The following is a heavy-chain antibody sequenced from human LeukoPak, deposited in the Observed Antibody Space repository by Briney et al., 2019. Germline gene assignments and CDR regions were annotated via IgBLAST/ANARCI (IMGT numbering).Heavy chain of an antibody. CDR1: GFTISNYW. Sequence: GGSLRLSCVGSGFTISNYWMHWVRQAPGTGLVWVSRIHPDGSITTYADSVKGRFTISRDNSKNTLFLQMNSLRAEDTAVYYCARGGYSSSWYHFDYWGQGTLVTVSS. CDR3: ARGGYSSSWYHFDY. D-gene: IGHD6-13*01. V-gene: IGHV3-74*03. CDR2: IHPDGSIT. J-gene: IGHJ4*02.